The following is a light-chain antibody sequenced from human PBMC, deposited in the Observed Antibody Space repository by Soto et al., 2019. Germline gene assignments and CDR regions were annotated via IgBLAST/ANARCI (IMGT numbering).Light chain of an antibody. Sequence: YRKASESVSRNLAWYQQKPGQAPRLLIYDASTRATGIPDRFSGGGSGTEFTLTIRSLQSEDFVAYYCQQYNSWPPITFGQGTKVDIK. CDR3: QQYNSWPPIT. CDR2: DAS. CDR1: ESVSRN. J-gene: IGKJ1*01. V-gene: IGKV3-15*01.